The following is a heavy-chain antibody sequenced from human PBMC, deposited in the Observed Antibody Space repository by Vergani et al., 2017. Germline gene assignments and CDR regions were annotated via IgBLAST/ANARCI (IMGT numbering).Heavy chain of an antibody. CDR2: IIPIFGPA. V-gene: IGHV1-69*12. J-gene: IGHJ6*02. CDR3: ARGMVRGVIMIMDYGMDV. Sequence: QVQLVQSGAEVKKPRSSVKVSCKASGGTFSSYAISWVRQAPGQGLEWIGGIIPIFGPANYAQKFQGRVTITADESTSTAYMERSSLRSEDTAVYYCARGMVRGVIMIMDYGMDVWGQGTTVTVSS. CDR1: GGTFSSYA. D-gene: IGHD3-10*01.